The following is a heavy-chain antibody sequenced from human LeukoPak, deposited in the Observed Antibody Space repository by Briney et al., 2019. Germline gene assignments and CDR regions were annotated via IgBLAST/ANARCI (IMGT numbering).Heavy chain of an antibody. CDR2: INHSGST. CDR3: ARLTIAVAKLGRFDP. Sequence: SETLSLTCTVSGGSISSNNYYWGWIRQPPGKGLEWIGEINHSGSTNYNPSLKSRVTISVDTSKNQFSLKLSSVTAADTAVYYCARLTIAVAKLGRFDPWGQGTLVTVSS. V-gene: IGHV4-39*07. D-gene: IGHD6-19*01. CDR1: GGSISSNNYY. J-gene: IGHJ5*02.